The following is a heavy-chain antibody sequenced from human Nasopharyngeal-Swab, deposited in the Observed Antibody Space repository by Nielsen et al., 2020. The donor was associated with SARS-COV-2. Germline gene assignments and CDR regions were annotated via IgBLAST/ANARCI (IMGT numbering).Heavy chain of an antibody. D-gene: IGHD2-21*01. V-gene: IGHV1-24*01. CDR3: ATGFAFRPNWFDP. Sequence: ASVKVSCKVSGYALTELSMHWVRQAPGKGLEWMGGFDPEDGETIYAQKFQGRVTMTEDTSTDTAYMELSSLRSEDTAVYYCATGFAFRPNWFDPWGQGTLVTVSS. CDR2: FDPEDGET. CDR1: GYALTELS. J-gene: IGHJ5*02.